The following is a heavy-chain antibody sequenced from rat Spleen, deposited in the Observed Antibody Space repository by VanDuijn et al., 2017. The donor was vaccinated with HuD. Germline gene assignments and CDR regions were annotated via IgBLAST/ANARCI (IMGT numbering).Heavy chain of an antibody. Sequence: EVQLVESGGGLVQPGRSLKLSCAASGFTFSDYNMAWVRQAPKKGLEWVAIITYDGSSTYYRDSVKGRFTISRDNAKSSLYLQMDSLRSEDTATYYCASLTTEGNWFAYWGQGTLVTVSS. CDR3: ASLTTEGNWFAY. D-gene: IGHD1-11*01. CDR1: GFTFSDYN. J-gene: IGHJ3*01. V-gene: IGHV5-7*01. CDR2: ITYDGSST.